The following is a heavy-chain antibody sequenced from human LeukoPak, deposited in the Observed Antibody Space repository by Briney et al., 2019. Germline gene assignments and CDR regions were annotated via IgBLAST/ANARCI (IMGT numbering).Heavy chain of an antibody. V-gene: IGHV4-59*01. CDR3: ARRNYDFWSDYGLDV. Sequence: SETLRLTCTVSGASISSYYWNWIRQSPGKGLEWIGFIYYVGSTHYSPSLNSRVTMSVDTSKNQISLRLSSVSAADTAIYYCARRNYDFWSDYGLDVWGHGNPFTVSS. CDR1: GASISSYY. D-gene: IGHD3-3*01. CDR2: IYYVGST. J-gene: IGHJ6*02.